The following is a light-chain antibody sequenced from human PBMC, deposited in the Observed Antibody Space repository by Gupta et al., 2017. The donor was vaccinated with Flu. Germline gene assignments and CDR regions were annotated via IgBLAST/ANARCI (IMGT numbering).Light chain of an antibody. Sequence: EIVLTQSPGTLSLSPGEGATLSCRASQSLDNNYLAWLQHRPGQAPRLLIYGGSTRATGVPDRFSGSGSGTDFTLTISRLEAEDFAVYYCQHYSRSRGTFGQGTKLEVK. J-gene: IGKJ2*01. V-gene: IGKV3-20*01. CDR1: QSLDNNY. CDR3: QHYSRSRGT. CDR2: GGS.